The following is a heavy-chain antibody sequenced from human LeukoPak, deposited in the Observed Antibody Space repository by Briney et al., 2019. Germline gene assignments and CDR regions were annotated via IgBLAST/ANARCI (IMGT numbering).Heavy chain of an antibody. D-gene: IGHD3-3*01. CDR2: IYYSGST. CDR1: GGSISSYY. Sequence: SETLSLTCTVSGGSISSYYRNSLRQPPGKGLEWIGYIYYSGSTNYNPSLKSRVTISVDTSKNQFSLELTSVTAADTAVYYCARHFCQVGVVTLGASDIWCLGTMVTVSS. V-gene: IGHV4-59*01. CDR3: ARHFCQVGVVTLGASDI. J-gene: IGHJ3*02.